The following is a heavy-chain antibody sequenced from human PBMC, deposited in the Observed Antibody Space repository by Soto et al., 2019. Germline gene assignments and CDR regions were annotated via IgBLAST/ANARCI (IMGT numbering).Heavy chain of an antibody. J-gene: IGHJ3*02. Sequence: QVQLQESGPGLVKPSETLSLTCTVSGGSISSYYWSWIRQPPGKGLEWIGYSYYSGSPNYNPTLKSRVTISVDASKTQFSLKLSSGTAADTAVYYCARDNDYGDAFDIWGPGTMVTVSS. CDR1: GGSISSYY. CDR2: SYYSGSP. V-gene: IGHV4-59*01. CDR3: ARDNDYGDAFDI. D-gene: IGHD4-17*01.